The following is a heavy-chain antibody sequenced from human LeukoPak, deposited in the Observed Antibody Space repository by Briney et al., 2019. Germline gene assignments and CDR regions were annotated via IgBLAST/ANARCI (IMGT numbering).Heavy chain of an antibody. CDR2: INHSGST. V-gene: IGHV4-34*08. CDR3: AGRYQLLTTPFDY. CDR1: GFTFSSYW. D-gene: IGHD2-2*01. Sequence: GSLRLSCAASGFTFSSYWMSWIRQPPGKGLEWIGEINHSGSTNYNPSLKSRVTISVDTSKNQFSLKLSSVTAAGTAVYYCAGRYQLLTTPFDYWGQGTLVTVSS. J-gene: IGHJ4*02.